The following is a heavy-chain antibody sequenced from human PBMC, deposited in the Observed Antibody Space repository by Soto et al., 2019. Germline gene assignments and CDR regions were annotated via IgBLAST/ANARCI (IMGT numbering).Heavy chain of an antibody. CDR1: GFLFISYC. V-gene: IGHV3-30-3*01. J-gene: IGHJ6*02. Sequence: GGSLRVSCAAAGFLFISYCSHWVRHATGKGLEWGGVISFDGSYKYYADSVKGRFTISRDNSKNTLCLKMNSLRAEDTAVYYCPRGYDFWSGYYYPYGMDVWGQGTTVTVSS. CDR2: ISFDGSYK. CDR3: PRGYDFWSGYYYPYGMDV. D-gene: IGHD3-3*01.